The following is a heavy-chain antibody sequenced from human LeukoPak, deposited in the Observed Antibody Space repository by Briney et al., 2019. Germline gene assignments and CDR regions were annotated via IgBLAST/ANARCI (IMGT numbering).Heavy chain of an antibody. CDR1: GFTVSSNY. J-gene: IGHJ4*02. CDR2: ITSDNYI. D-gene: IGHD6-6*01. Sequence: GGSLRLSCAASGFTVSSNYMNWVRQAPGKGLEWVSSITSDNYIYYADSVKGRFTISRDNAKNSLYLQMNSLRVEDTAVYYCARGGNSSWDYWGQGALVTVSS. V-gene: IGHV3-69-1*01. CDR3: ARGGNSSWDY.